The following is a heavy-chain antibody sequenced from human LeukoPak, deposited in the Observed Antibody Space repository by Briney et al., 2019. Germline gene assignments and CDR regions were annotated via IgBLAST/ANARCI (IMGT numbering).Heavy chain of an antibody. V-gene: IGHV3-48*04. CDR1: GFTFSSYA. CDR3: ARDLYYDSRGYYPYY. D-gene: IGHD3-22*01. Sequence: PGGSLRLSCAASGFTFSSYAMTWVRQAPGKGLEWVSYISSSGSTIYYADSVKGRFTISRDNAKNSLYLQMNSLRAEDTAVYYCARDLYYDSRGYYPYYWGQGTLVTVSS. J-gene: IGHJ4*02. CDR2: ISSSGSTI.